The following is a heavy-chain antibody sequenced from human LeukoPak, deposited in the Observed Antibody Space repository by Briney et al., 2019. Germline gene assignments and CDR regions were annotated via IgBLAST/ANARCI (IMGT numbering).Heavy chain of an antibody. CDR1: GYTFTGYY. Sequence: ASVKVSCKASGYTFTGYYMHWVRQAPGQGLEWMGRINPNSGGTNYAQRFQGRVTMTRDTSISTAYMELSRLRSDDTAVYYCVVTIFGVVIIGPRGYFDYWGQGTLVTVSS. V-gene: IGHV1-2*06. D-gene: IGHD3-3*01. CDR2: INPNSGGT. CDR3: VVTIFGVVIIGPRGYFDY. J-gene: IGHJ4*02.